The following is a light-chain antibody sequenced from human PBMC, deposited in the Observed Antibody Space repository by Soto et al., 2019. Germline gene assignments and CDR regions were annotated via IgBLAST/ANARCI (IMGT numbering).Light chain of an antibody. Sequence: DLQMTQSPSSLSASVGDRVTITCRASQSISSYLNWYQQKPGKAPKLLIYAASNLQSGVPSRFSGSGSATDFTLTISSLQPEDFATYFCQQSYTTPTFGGGTKVEIK. V-gene: IGKV1-39*01. CDR3: QQSYTTPT. CDR1: QSISSY. J-gene: IGKJ4*01. CDR2: AAS.